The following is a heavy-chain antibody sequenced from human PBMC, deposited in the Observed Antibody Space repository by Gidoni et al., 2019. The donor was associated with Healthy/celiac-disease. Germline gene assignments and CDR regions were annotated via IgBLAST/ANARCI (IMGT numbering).Heavy chain of an antibody. CDR1: VFHFSSYS. D-gene: IGHD1-26*01. CDR3: ARDRLKVGVPFDY. V-gene: IGHV3-21*01. Sequence: EVQLVESGGGLVKPGGSLRLSCAASVFHFSSYSMNWVRQAPGKGLEWVSSISSSSSYIYYADSVKGRFTISRDNAKNSLYLQMNSLRAEDTAVYYCARDRLKVGVPFDYWGQGTLVTVSS. J-gene: IGHJ4*02. CDR2: ISSSSSYI.